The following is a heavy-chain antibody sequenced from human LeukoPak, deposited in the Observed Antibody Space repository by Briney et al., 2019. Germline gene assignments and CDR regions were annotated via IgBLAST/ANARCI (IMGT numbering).Heavy chain of an antibody. J-gene: IGHJ4*02. CDR1: GFPFSNYA. Sequence: GGSLRLSCAASGFPFSNYAMIWVRQAPGKGLDWVSALSGSGTNTYYADSVKGRFTISRDNSKNTLYLQMNSLRAEDTAVYYCAREKNDIVLTSYYFDYWGQGTLVTVSS. CDR2: LSGSGTNT. CDR3: AREKNDIVLTSYYFDY. D-gene: IGHD5-12*01. V-gene: IGHV3-23*01.